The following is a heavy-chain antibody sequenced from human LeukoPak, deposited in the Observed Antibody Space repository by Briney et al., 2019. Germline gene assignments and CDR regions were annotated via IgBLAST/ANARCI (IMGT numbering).Heavy chain of an antibody. Sequence: PSETLSLTCTVSGGSISSNFWSWIRQPAGKGLEWIGRIYSTGSTNYNPSLKSRVTVSVDTSKNQFSLKLSSVTAADTAVYYCARGIGGRAFDIWGQGTMVTVSS. CDR1: GGSISSNF. J-gene: IGHJ3*02. D-gene: IGHD3-10*01. CDR2: IYSTGST. V-gene: IGHV4-4*07. CDR3: ARGIGGRAFDI.